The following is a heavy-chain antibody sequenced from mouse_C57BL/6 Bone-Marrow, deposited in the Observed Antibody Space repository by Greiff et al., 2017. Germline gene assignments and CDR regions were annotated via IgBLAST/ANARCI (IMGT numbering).Heavy chain of an antibody. Sequence: EVQLVESGGGLVKPGGSLKLSCAASGFTFSSYAMSWVRQTPEKRLEWVATISDGGSYTYYPDNVKGRFTISRDNAKNNRYLQMSHLKSEDTAMYYCARVRFDYWGQGTTLTVSS. V-gene: IGHV5-4*01. CDR1: GFTFSSYA. CDR2: ISDGGSYT. CDR3: ARVRFDY. J-gene: IGHJ2*01.